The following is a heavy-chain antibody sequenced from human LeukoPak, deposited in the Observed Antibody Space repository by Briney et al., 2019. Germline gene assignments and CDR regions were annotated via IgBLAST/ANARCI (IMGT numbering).Heavy chain of an antibody. Sequence: GGSLRLSCAATGFSFSNYWMHWVRQAPGKGLVWVTRMDSDGSATYYADSVQGRFTITRDNAKNTLYLQMNSLRAEDTAMYFCAKGPNYFDSWGQGTLVTVSS. CDR3: AKGPNYFDS. CDR2: MDSDGSAT. V-gene: IGHV3-74*01. CDR1: GFSFSNYW. J-gene: IGHJ4*02.